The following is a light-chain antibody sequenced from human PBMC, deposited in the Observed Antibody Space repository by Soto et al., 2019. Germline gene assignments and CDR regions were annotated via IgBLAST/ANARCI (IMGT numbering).Light chain of an antibody. CDR2: AAS. J-gene: IGKJ4*01. Sequence: DIQMTQSPSSLSASVGDRVTITCRASQSISSYLNWYQQKPGKAPKLLMYAASSLQSGVPSRFSGSGSGTDFTLTISSLQPEDFATYYCQQSYSVPHTFGGGTKVEVK. CDR1: QSISSY. V-gene: IGKV1-39*01. CDR3: QQSYSVPHT.